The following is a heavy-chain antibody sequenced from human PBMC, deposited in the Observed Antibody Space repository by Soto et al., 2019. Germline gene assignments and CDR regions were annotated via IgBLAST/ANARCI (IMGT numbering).Heavy chain of an antibody. Sequence: SETLSLTCAVSGGSISSSNWWSWVRQPPGKGLEWIGEIYHSGSTNYNPSLKSRVTISVDTSKNQCSLKLSSVIAADAADYYCTTQGFGVLHGLVDVWGQGTTVTVSS. J-gene: IGHJ6*02. CDR1: GGSISSSNW. V-gene: IGHV4-4*02. D-gene: IGHD3-10*01. CDR2: IYHSGST. CDR3: TTQGFGVLHGLVDV.